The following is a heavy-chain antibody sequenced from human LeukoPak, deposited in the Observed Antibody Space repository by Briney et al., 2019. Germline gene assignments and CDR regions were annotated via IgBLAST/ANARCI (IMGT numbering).Heavy chain of an antibody. V-gene: IGHV1-46*01. CDR1: GYTFTSYY. Sequence: ASVKVSCKASGYTFTSYYMHWVRQAPGQGLEWMGIINPSGGSTSYAQKFQDRVTMTRDTSTSTVYMELSSLRSEDTAVYYCARDLGIAVAGDYYYYGMDVWGKGTTVTVSS. CDR3: ARDLGIAVAGDYYYYGMDV. CDR2: INPSGGST. D-gene: IGHD6-19*01. J-gene: IGHJ6*04.